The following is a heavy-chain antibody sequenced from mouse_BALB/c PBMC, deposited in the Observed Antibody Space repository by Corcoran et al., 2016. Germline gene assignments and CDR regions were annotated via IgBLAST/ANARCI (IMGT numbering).Heavy chain of an antibody. CDR2: INTYTGEP. CDR3: ATFYGYDSNWYVDV. Sequence: QIQLVQSGPELKKPGETVKISCKASGYTFTNYGMNWVKQAPGKGLKWMGWINTYTGEPTYADDFKGRFAFSFGTSVSTAYLQINNLKNEDTATYFCATFYGYDSNWYVDVWCAGTTVTVAS. D-gene: IGHD2-2*01. J-gene: IGHJ1*01. V-gene: IGHV9-3-1*01. CDR1: GYTFTNYG.